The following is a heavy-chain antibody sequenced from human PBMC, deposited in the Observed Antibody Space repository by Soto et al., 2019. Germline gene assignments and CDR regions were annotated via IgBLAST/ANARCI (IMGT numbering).Heavy chain of an antibody. Sequence: QVQLVESGGGVVQPGRSLRLSCAASGFTFSTYAMHWVRQAPGKGLEWVAVMYYDGSNDYYADSVKGRFTISRDNSKSTLYLQMDSLRAEDTAVYYCARAYRTNGVCYYYFDYWGQGTLVTVSS. CDR3: ARAYRTNGVCYYYFDY. J-gene: IGHJ4*02. D-gene: IGHD2-8*01. CDR1: GFTFSTYA. CDR2: MYYDGSND. V-gene: IGHV3-33*01.